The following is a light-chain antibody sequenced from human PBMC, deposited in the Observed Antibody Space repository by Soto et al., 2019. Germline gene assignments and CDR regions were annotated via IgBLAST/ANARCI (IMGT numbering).Light chain of an antibody. Sequence: QPVLTQSPSASASLGASVKLTCTLSSWHISYAIAWHQQQPEKGPRYLMKLNSDGSHSKGDGIPDRFSGSSSGAERYLTISSLQSEDEADYYCQTWATGIVVFGGGTKLTVL. CDR2: LNSDGSH. V-gene: IGLV4-69*01. CDR1: SWHISYA. J-gene: IGLJ2*01. CDR3: QTWATGIVV.